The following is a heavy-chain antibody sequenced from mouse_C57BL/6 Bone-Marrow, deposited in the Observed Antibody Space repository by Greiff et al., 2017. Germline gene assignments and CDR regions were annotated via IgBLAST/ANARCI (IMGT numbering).Heavy chain of an antibody. CDR3: ASGGIRN. V-gene: IGHV1-66*01. CDR1: GYSFTSYY. Sequence: VQLQQSGPELVKPGASVKISCKASGYSFTSYYIHWVKQRPGQGLEWIGWIYPGSGTTKYTEQFKGKATLTANPSSSTSYMQLSSLTAEYSAVYYRASGGIRNWGQGTTLTVSS. J-gene: IGHJ2*01. D-gene: IGHD2-12*01. CDR2: IYPGSGTT.